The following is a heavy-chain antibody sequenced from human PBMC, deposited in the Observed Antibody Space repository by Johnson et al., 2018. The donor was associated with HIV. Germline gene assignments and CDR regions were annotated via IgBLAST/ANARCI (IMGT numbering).Heavy chain of an antibody. CDR2: INWNSGSI. J-gene: IGHJ3*02. Sequence: VQLVESGGGLVQPGGSLRLSCAASGFTFSSYWMHWVRQAPGKGLVWVSGINWNSGSIGYANSVQGRFTISRDNAKSSLHLQMNRLRPEDTALYYCVKDHERDYHDESRHGFDMWGRGTMVTVSS. CDR3: VKDHERDYHDESRHGFDM. V-gene: IGHV3-74*01. CDR1: GFTFSSYW. D-gene: IGHD3-22*01.